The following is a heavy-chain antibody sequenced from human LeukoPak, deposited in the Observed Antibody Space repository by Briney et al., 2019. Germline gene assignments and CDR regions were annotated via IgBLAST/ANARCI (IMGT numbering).Heavy chain of an antibody. CDR2: ISAYNGNT. CDR3: ARISLVRVHYDSSGYLFDP. V-gene: IGHV1-18*01. D-gene: IGHD3-22*01. J-gene: IGHJ5*02. CDR1: GYTFTSYG. Sequence: ASVKVSCKASGYTFTSYGISWVRQAPGQGLEWMGWISAYNGNTNYAQKLQGRVTMTTDTSTSTAYMELRSLRSDDTAVYYCARISLVRVHYDSSGYLFDPWGQGTLVTVSS.